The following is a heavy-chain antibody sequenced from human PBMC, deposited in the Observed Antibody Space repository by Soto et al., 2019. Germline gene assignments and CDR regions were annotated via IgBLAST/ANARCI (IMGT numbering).Heavy chain of an antibody. V-gene: IGHV1-69*02. D-gene: IGHD2-15*01. CDR2: IIPILGIA. CDR1: VGTISSYT. J-gene: IGHJ2*01. CDR3: ARVGSRGSGGSWNPPWYFDL. Sequence: ASVEVCCKASVGTISSYTMRWVRQAPGQGLEWMGRIIPILGIANYAQKFQGRVTITADKSTSTAYMELSSLRSEDTAVYYCARVGSRGSGGSWNPPWYFDLWGRGTLVTVSS.